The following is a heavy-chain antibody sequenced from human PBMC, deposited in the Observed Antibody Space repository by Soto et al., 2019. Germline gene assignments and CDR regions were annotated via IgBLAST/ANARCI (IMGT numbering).Heavy chain of an antibody. Sequence: GGSLRLSCAASGFTFSDYYMSWIRQAPGKGLEWLSYITSSNSYTKNADSVKGRFTISRDNAKNSLYLQMNSLRVEDTAVYYCARGYSSSPTPLLHYSGPATLVTLSS. CDR2: ITSSNSYT. CDR1: GFTFSDYY. D-gene: IGHD6-6*01. J-gene: IGHJ4*02. CDR3: ARGYSSSPTPLLHY. V-gene: IGHV3-11*06.